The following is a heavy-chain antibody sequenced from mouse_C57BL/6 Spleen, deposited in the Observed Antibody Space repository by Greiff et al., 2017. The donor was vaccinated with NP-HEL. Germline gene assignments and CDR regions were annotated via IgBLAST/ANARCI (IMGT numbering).Heavy chain of an antibody. D-gene: IGHD2-3*01. CDR2: IDPSDSET. CDR1: GYTFTSYW. V-gene: IGHV1-52*01. CDR3: ARKVDGYYGGHFDY. Sequence: QVQLQQPGAELVRPGSSVKLSCKASGYTFTSYWMHWVKQRPIQGLEWIGNIDPSDSETHYNQKFKDKATLTVDKSSSTAYMQLSSLTSEDSAVYYCARKVDGYYGGHFDYWGQGTTLTVSS. J-gene: IGHJ2*01.